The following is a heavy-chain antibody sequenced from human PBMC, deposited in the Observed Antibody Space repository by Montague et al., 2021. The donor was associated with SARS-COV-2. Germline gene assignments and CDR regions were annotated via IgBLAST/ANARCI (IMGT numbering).Heavy chain of an antibody. D-gene: IGHD3-3*01. Sequence: SLRLSCSASGFTVSSNHMSWVRQAPGKGLEWVSVIYSGGSTYYAGSVKGRFTISRDNSKNTLYLQMNSLRAEDTAVYYCARDRLEWSNYYYYYMDVWGKGTPVTVSS. J-gene: IGHJ6*03. V-gene: IGHV3-66*02. CDR2: IYSGGST. CDR3: ARDRLEWSNYYYYYMDV. CDR1: GFTVSSNH.